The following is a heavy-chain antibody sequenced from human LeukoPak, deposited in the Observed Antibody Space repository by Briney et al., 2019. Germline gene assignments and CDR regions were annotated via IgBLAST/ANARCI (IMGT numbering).Heavy chain of an antibody. J-gene: IGHJ4*02. CDR3: AKGGEVEPSHPYFAY. V-gene: IGHV3-23*01. D-gene: IGHD3-10*01. Sequence: PGGXXXLXCAASGFTFSSXGXXWVRQAPGKXXXXXXXISGSGGSPSYAASVKGRFTISRDNSKTTLYLQMNSLRAEATAVYYCAKGGEVEPSHPYFAYWGQGTLVTVSS. CDR1: GFTFSSXG. CDR2: ISGSGGSP.